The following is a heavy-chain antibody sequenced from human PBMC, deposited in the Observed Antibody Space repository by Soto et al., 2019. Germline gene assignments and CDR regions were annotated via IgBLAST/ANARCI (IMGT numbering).Heavy chain of an antibody. Sequence: SVKVSCKASGGTFSSYTISWVRQAPGQGLEWMGRIIPILGIANYAQKFQGRVTITADKSTSTAYMELSSLRSEDTAVYYCASKTTSGYNDYWGQGTLVTVSS. V-gene: IGHV1-69*02. CDR2: IIPILGIA. CDR1: GGTFSSYT. CDR3: ASKTTSGYNDY. J-gene: IGHJ4*02. D-gene: IGHD5-12*01.